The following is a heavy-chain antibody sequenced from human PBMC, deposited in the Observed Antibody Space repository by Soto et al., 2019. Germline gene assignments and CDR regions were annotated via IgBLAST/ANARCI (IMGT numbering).Heavy chain of an antibody. V-gene: IGHV4-59*12. CDR3: AKDDGDYPSALDS. Sequence: SETLSLTCTVSGGSISSYYWSWIRQPPGKGLEWIGYIYYSGSTNYNPSLESRVTISVDTSKNQFSLKLSSVTAADTAVYYCAKDDGDYPSALDSWGQGTLVTVSS. CDR1: GGSISSYY. J-gene: IGHJ5*01. D-gene: IGHD4-17*01. CDR2: IYYSGST.